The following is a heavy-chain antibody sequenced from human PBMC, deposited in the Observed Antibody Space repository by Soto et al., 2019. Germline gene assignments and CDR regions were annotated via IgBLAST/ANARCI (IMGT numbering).Heavy chain of an antibody. V-gene: IGHV4-39*01. J-gene: IGHJ4*02. CDR3: ARQAGAGTAYYFFDY. Sequence: QLQLQESGPGLVKPWETLSLTCTVSGGSISSGAYFWGWIRQPPGKGLEWIGIIDHSGTAFYNPSLKSELTISVDTTRNQLSLTVTSVIAADTAVYYCARQAGAGTAYYFFDYWGQGTLVTVSS. D-gene: IGHD3-10*01. CDR2: IDHSGTA. CDR1: GGSISSGAYF.